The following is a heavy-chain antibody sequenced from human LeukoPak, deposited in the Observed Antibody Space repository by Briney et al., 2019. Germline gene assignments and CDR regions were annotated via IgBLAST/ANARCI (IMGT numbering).Heavy chain of an antibody. J-gene: IGHJ6*02. D-gene: IGHD3-10*01. V-gene: IGHV3-30*18. Sequence: GRSLRLSCAASGFTFSSYGMHWVRQAPGKGLEWVAVISYDGSNKYYADSVKGRFTIFRDNSKNTLYLQMNSLRAEDTAVYYCAKDLRYYYGSGSYYPSPMDVWGQGTTVTVSS. CDR2: ISYDGSNK. CDR3: AKDLRYYYGSGSYYPSPMDV. CDR1: GFTFSSYG.